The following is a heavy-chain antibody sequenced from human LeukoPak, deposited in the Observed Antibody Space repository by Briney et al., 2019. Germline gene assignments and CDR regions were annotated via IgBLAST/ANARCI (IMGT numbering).Heavy chain of an antibody. CDR1: GFTFSSYA. CDR2: ISSSSTYI. V-gene: IGHV3-21*01. Sequence: GGSLRLSCAASGFTFSSYAMHWVRQAPGKGLEWVSSISSSSTYIYYAGSVKGRFTISRDNAKNSLFLQMNSLRAEDTAVYYCARDKGTEGLLPRGDWYFDLWGRGTLVTVSS. CDR3: ARDKGTEGLLPRGDWYFDL. D-gene: IGHD3-3*01. J-gene: IGHJ2*01.